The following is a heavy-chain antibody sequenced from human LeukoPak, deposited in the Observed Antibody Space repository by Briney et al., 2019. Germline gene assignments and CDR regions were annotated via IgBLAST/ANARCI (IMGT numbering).Heavy chain of an antibody. V-gene: IGHV3-53*01. D-gene: IGHD3-10*01. CDR2: IYRDGST. Sequence: PGGSLRLSCAASGLTVSTSYMSWVRQAPGKGLEWVSSIYRDGSTYHADSVKGRLTISRDTSKNTLFLQLNGLRTEDTAAYYCAREYYYGSGTYYNWFDPWGQGTLVTASS. CDR1: GLTVSTSY. CDR3: AREYYYGSGTYYNWFDP. J-gene: IGHJ5*02.